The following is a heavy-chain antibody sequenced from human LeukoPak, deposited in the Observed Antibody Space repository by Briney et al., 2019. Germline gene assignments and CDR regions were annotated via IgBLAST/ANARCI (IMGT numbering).Heavy chain of an antibody. CDR1: GYTFTRYA. D-gene: IGHD6-19*01. Sequence: ASVKVSCKASGYTFTRYAMNWLRQAPGQGLEWMGWINPNTGNPTYAQAFTGRFVFSLDTSVSTAYLQISSLNTEDTAVYYCTIDQPVAGVSNFDSWGQGTLVTVSS. CDR2: INPNTGNP. CDR3: TIDQPVAGVSNFDS. J-gene: IGHJ4*02. V-gene: IGHV7-4-1*02.